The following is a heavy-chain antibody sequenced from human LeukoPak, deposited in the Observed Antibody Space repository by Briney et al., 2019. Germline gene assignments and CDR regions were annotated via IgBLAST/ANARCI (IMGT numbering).Heavy chain of an antibody. CDR3: ARGSTNYGEFDP. CDR2: IIPIFGTA. CDR1: GGTFSSYA. V-gene: IGHV1-69*05. Sequence: ASVKVSCKASGGTFSSYAISWVRQAPGQGLEWMGGIIPIFGTANYAQKFQGRVTITTDESTSTAYMELSSLRSEDTAVYYCARGSTNYGEFDPWGQGTLVTVSS. D-gene: IGHD4/OR15-4a*01. J-gene: IGHJ5*02.